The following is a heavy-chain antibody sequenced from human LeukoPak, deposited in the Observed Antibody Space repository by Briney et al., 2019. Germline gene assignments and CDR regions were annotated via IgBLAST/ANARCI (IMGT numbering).Heavy chain of an antibody. V-gene: IGHV4-59*11. CDR1: GGSIGSHY. Sequence: SETLSLTCTVSGGSIGSHYWSWIRQPPGKGLEWIGYIYYSGSTNYNPSLKSRVTISVDTSKDQFSLKLSSMTAADTAVYYCARGDTAMVSPFDSWGQGTLVTVSS. CDR3: ARGDTAMVSPFDS. D-gene: IGHD5-18*01. CDR2: IYYSGST. J-gene: IGHJ4*02.